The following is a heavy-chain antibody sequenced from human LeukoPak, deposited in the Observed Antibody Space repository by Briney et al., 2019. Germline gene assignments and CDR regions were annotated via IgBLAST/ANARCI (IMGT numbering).Heavy chain of an antibody. V-gene: IGHV4-39*07. CDR1: GDSFSSVTDY. D-gene: IGHD6-19*01. J-gene: IGHJ4*02. Sequence: SETLSLTCTVSGDSFSSVTDYWAWIRQPPGKGLEWIASGDYSGGTYYNPSLESRVAISADVSKNQFSLKLTSVTGADTAVYYCAGERGEEYSSGWYPFDYWGQGTLVTVSS. CDR2: GDYSGGT. CDR3: AGERGEEYSSGWYPFDY.